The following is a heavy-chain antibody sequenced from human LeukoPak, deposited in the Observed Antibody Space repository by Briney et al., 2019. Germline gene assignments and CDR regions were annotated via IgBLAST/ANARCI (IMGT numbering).Heavy chain of an antibody. D-gene: IGHD6-6*01. V-gene: IGHV1-18*01. CDR2: ISAYNGNT. Sequence: ASVKVSCKASGYTFSNYGVSWVRQAPGQGLEWMGWISAYNGNTDYAKKFQGRVTMTADTSTSTAYMELRGMRSDDTAVCYCARDRSSSSDWGQGTLVTVSS. CDR3: ARDRSSSSD. J-gene: IGHJ4*02. CDR1: GYTFSNYG.